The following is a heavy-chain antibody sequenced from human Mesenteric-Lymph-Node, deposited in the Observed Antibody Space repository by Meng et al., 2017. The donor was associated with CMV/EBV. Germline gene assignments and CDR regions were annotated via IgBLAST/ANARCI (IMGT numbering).Heavy chain of an antibody. V-gene: IGHV4-34*01. Sequence: VFGWSVRSYHWSWIRQPPGKGLEWIGEINHSGSTNYRPSLKSRVTISVDTSKNQFSLKLSSVTAADTAVYYCARGASGWYSKDFDYWGQGTLVTVSS. J-gene: IGHJ4*02. CDR3: ARGASGWYSKDFDY. D-gene: IGHD6-19*01. CDR1: GWSVRSYH. CDR2: INHSGST.